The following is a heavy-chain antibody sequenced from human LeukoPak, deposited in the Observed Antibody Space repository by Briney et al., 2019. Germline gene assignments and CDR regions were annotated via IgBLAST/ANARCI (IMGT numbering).Heavy chain of an antibody. CDR2: IYHSGRT. D-gene: IGHD3-22*01. CDR3: ARQIYDSSAFDY. V-gene: IGHV4-38-2*02. Sequence: SETLSLTCTVSGYSISSGYYWGWIRQPPGKGLEWIGSIYHSGRTFYNPSLKSRVTISVDTSKNQFSLKLSSVTAADTAVYYCARQIYDSSAFDYWGQGTLVTVSS. J-gene: IGHJ4*02. CDR1: GYSISSGYY.